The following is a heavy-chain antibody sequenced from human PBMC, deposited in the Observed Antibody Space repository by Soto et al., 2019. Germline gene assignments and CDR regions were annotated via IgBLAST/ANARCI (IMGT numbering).Heavy chain of an antibody. CDR3: AREGIIALLDY. CDR2: XFPXFXTX. J-gene: IGHJ4*02. Sequence: APVKVSSKASGGTNRSNSRCSLRQTPGQGLECXGXXFPXFXTXNXXXXFQGRVTIAADEYTSTAYMELSSLRSEDTAVYYCAREGIIALLDYWGQRPLVTVYS. CDR1: GGTNRSNS. D-gene: IGHD3-10*01. V-gene: IGHV1-69*13.